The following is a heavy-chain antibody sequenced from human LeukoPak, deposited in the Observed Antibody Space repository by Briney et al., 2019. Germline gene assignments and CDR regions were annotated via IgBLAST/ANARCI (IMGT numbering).Heavy chain of an antibody. J-gene: IGHJ6*04. CDR2: ISGSGGST. CDR1: GFTFSSYA. Sequence: GGSLRLSCAASGFTFSSYAMSWVRQAPGKGLEWVSAISGSGGSTYYADSVKGRFTISRDNSKNTLYLQMNSLRAEDTAVYYCATLGHCSSTSCIYNFYYYGMDVWGKGTTVTVSS. V-gene: IGHV3-23*01. CDR3: ATLGHCSSTSCIYNFYYYGMDV. D-gene: IGHD2-2*01.